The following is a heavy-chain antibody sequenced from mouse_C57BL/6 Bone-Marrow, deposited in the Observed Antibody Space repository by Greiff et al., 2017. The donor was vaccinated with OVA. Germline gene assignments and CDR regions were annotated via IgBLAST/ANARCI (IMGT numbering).Heavy chain of an antibody. D-gene: IGHD2-1*01. Sequence: EVQLQQSGAELVRPGASVKLSCTASGFNIKDDYMHWVKQRPEQGLEWIGWIDPENGDTEYASKFQGKATITADTSSNTAYLQLSSLTSEDTAVYYCTVIYYGNYRFAYWGQGTLVTVSA. J-gene: IGHJ3*01. CDR3: TVIYYGNYRFAY. V-gene: IGHV14-4*01. CDR1: GFNIKDDY. CDR2: IDPENGDT.